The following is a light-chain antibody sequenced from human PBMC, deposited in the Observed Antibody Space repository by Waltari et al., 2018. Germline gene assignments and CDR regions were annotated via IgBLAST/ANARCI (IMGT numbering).Light chain of an antibody. CDR3: QQTYNLFT. J-gene: IGKJ3*01. Sequence: DIQMTQSPSFRPASVGVRATITCRASHRISSYLNWYQQQAGKAPKLLIYGSSSLQSGVPSRFSGTGSGTDFTLTINGLQPEDFATYYCQQTYNLFTFGPGTTVDFK. CDR1: HRISSY. V-gene: IGKV1-39*01. CDR2: GSS.